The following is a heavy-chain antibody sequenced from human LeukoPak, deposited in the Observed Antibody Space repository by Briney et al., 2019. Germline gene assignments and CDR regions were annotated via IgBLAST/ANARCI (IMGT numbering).Heavy chain of an antibody. CDR2: ISSSSSYI. CDR1: GFTFSSYS. V-gene: IGHV3-21*04. J-gene: IGHJ4*02. CDR3: ASLTHFGY. Sequence: GGSLRLSCAASGFTFSSYSMNWVRQAPGKGLEWVSSISSSSSYIYYADSVKGRFTISRDNSKNTLYLQMNSLRAEDTAVYYCASLTHFGYWGQGTLVTVSS.